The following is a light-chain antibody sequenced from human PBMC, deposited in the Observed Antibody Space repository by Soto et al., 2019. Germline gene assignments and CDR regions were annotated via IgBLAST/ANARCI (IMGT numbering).Light chain of an antibody. V-gene: IGKV1-5*03. CDR2: KAS. Sequence: DIQMTQSPSTLSGSVGDRVTITCRASQTISSWLAWYQQKPGKAPKLLIYKASTLKSGVPSRFSGSGSGTEFTLTISSLQPDDFATYYCQQYGSSPITFGQGTRLESK. CDR3: QQYGSSPIT. J-gene: IGKJ5*01. CDR1: QTISSW.